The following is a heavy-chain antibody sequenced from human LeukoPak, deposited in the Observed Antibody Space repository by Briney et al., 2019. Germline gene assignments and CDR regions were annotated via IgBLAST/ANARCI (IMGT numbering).Heavy chain of an antibody. Sequence: GGSLRLSCAASGFTFSSYWMHWVRQAPGKGLVWVSRINSDGSSTSYADSVKGRFTISRDNAKNTLYLQMNSLRAEDTAVYYCAREVAGLYGMDVWGQGTTVTVSS. CDR1: GFTFSSYW. V-gene: IGHV3-74*01. CDR3: AREVAGLYGMDV. J-gene: IGHJ6*02. D-gene: IGHD6-19*01. CDR2: INSDGSST.